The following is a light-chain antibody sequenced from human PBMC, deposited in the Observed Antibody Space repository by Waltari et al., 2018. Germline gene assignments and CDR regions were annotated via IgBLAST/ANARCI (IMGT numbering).Light chain of an antibody. Sequence: QSVLTQPPSVSGAPGQRVTISCTGSSSNIGAGSGVHWYQQLPGTAPKLLIYGNNNRPSGVPDRVAGSRSGTSASLAITGLQAEDEADYYCQSYDSSLSGVLFGGGTKLTVL. V-gene: IGLV1-40*01. CDR1: SSNIGAGSG. J-gene: IGLJ2*01. CDR3: QSYDSSLSGVL. CDR2: GNN.